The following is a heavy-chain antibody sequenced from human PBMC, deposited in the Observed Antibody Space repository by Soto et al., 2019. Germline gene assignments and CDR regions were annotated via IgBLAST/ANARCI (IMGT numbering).Heavy chain of an antibody. Sequence: LRLSCAASGFAVSSYSMHWVRQAPGKGLEWVAAMSFDGNSKYFADSVKGRFKISRDTSKNTWSLEMESLGVEDSALYHCTRVRSMIANDDFEYWGQGTQVTVSS. CDR2: MSFDGNSK. D-gene: IGHD2-21*01. CDR1: GFAVSSYS. V-gene: IGHV3-30-3*01. CDR3: TRVRSMIANDDFEY. J-gene: IGHJ4*02.